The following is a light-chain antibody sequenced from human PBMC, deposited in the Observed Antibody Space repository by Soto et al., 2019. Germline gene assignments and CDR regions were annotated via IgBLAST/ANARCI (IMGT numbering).Light chain of an antibody. Sequence: QAVVTQPPSVSGAPGRRVTISCTGSSSNIGAGFDVHWYQQLPGTAPKLLIYGNSNRPSGVPDRFSGSKSGTLASLAITGLQAEDEADYYCQSSDSSLSGPRVFGGGTKLTVL. CDR3: QSSDSSLSGPRV. CDR2: GNS. J-gene: IGLJ2*01. CDR1: SSNIGAGFD. V-gene: IGLV1-40*01.